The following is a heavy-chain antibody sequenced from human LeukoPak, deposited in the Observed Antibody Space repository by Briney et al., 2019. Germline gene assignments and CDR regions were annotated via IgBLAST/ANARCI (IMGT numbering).Heavy chain of an antibody. J-gene: IGHJ3*02. CDR1: GGSISSYY. D-gene: IGHD2-2*02. CDR3: ASAPGYCSSTSCYTAGLDAFDI. CDR2: IYTSGST. V-gene: IGHV4-4*07. Sequence: PSETLSLTCTVSGGSISSYYWSWIRQPAGKGLEWIGRIYTSGSTNYNPSLKSRVTMSVDTSKNQFSLKLSSVTAADTAVYYCASAPGYCSSTSCYTAGLDAFDIWGQGTMVTVSS.